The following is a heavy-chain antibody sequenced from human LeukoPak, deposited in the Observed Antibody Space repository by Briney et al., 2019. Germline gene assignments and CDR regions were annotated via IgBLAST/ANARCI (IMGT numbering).Heavy chain of an antibody. CDR2: IYPDDYDT. D-gene: IGHD4-23*01. CDR1: GYTYTNYW. J-gene: IGHJ4*02. Sequence: VEALKISCQGSGYTYTNYWMTLVRQMPRKGLEGMGIIYPDDYDTRYSTSSHGQVPISAEMSTTTAYLSWSRLTASDTAMYFCARTYGGNQRFDYWGQGPLVTVSS. CDR3: ARTYGGNQRFDY. V-gene: IGHV5-51*01.